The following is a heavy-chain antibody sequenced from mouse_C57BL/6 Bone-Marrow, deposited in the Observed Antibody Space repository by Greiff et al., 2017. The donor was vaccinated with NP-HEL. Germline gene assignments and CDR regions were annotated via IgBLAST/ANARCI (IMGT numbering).Heavy chain of an antibody. CDR2: INPYNGGT. CDR1: GYTFTDYY. V-gene: IGHV1-19*01. J-gene: IGHJ1*03. CDR3: ATGSYYCNYVPYFDV. Sequence: EVKLMESGPVLVKPGASVKMSCKASGYTFTDYYMNWVKQSHGKSLEWIGVINPYNGGTSYNQKFKGKATLTVDKSSSTAYMELNSLTSEDSAVYYCATGSYYCNYVPYFDVWGTGTTVTVSA. D-gene: IGHD2-1*01.